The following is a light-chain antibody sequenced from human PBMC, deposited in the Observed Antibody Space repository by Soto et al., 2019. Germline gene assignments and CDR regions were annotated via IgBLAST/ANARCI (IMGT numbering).Light chain of an antibody. Sequence: EIVLTQSPGTLSLSPGERATLSCRASQSVSSSYLAWYQQKPGQAPMLLIYGASSRATGIPDRFSGSGSGTDFTLTISRLEPEDFAVYYCQQYGSSFLTFGGGTKVEIK. CDR2: GAS. CDR3: QQYGSSFLT. CDR1: QSVSSSY. V-gene: IGKV3-20*01. J-gene: IGKJ4*01.